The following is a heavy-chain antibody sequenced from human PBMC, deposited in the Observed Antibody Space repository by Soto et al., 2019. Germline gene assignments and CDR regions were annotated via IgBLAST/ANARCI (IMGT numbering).Heavy chain of an antibody. V-gene: IGHV1-18*01. Sequence: QGQLVQSGAEVKKPGASVKVSCKASGYTFTDYDISWVRQAPGQGLEWMGWISVDNGNTKYVESLQGRVTMTTDTSSSTAYLEVRSLRSDGTAVYYCARTSVSTYNWFDPWGQGTLVAVSS. CDR2: ISVDNGNT. J-gene: IGHJ5*02. D-gene: IGHD2-2*01. CDR1: GYTFTDYD. CDR3: ARTSVSTYNWFDP.